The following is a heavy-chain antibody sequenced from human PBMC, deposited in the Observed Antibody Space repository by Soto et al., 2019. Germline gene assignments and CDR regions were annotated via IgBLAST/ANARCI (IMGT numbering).Heavy chain of an antibody. CDR2: ISHSGST. Sequence: KSSETLSLTCAVSADSINISHWWNWVRQPPGKGLEWIGQISHSGSTNYNPSLKSRVTISVDTSKNQFSLKLSSVTAADTAVYYCAGAKQLVPYLNFDYWGQGTLVTVSS. D-gene: IGHD6-6*01. J-gene: IGHJ4*02. CDR1: ADSINISHW. V-gene: IGHV4-4*02. CDR3: AGAKQLVPYLNFDY.